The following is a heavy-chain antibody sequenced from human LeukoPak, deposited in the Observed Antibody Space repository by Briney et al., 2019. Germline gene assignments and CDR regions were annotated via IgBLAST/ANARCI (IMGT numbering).Heavy chain of an antibody. V-gene: IGHV3-53*01. J-gene: IGHJ3*02. Sequence: GGSLRLSCAASGFTFSSYSMNWVRQAPGKGLEWVSVIYSGGSTYYADSVKGRFTISRDNSKNTLYLQMNSLRAEDTAVYYCAHLRSYAFDIWGQGTMVTVSS. D-gene: IGHD4-17*01. CDR1: GFTFSSYS. CDR2: IYSGGST. CDR3: AHLRSYAFDI.